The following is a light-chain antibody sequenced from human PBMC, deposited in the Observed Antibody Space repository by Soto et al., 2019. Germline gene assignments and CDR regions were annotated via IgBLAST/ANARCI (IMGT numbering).Light chain of an antibody. V-gene: IGKV3-20*01. CDR3: QQYGSSPNT. J-gene: IGKJ2*01. CDR2: DAS. Sequence: IVLSQSPGTLSLSPGERATLSCRASQSVSSSYLAWYQQKPGQAPRLLIYDASRRATGIPDRFSGSGSGTDFTLTINRLEPEDFAVYYCQQYGSSPNTFGQGTKLEIK. CDR1: QSVSSSY.